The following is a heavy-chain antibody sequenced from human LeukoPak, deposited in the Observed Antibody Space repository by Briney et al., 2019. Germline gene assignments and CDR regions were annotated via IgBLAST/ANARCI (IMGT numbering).Heavy chain of an antibody. J-gene: IGHJ3*02. CDR2: ISWNSGSI. D-gene: IGHD1-14*01. CDR1: GFTFDDYV. V-gene: IGHV3-9*01. Sequence: GRSLRLSCAASGFTFDDYVMNWVRQAPGEGLEWVSGISWNSGSIGYADSVKGRFTISRDNAKNSLYLQMNSLRAEDTALYYCIKGGAYHLGDAFDIWGQGTMVTVSS. CDR3: IKGGAYHLGDAFDI.